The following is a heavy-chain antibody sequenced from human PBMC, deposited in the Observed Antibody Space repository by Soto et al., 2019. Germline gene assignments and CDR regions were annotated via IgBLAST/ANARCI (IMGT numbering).Heavy chain of an antibody. Sequence: PSETLSLTCTVSGGSIRSDYWSWIRQPAGKGLEWIGRIYGSGNTNYNPSLKSRVTMSVDTSKNQFSLKFASVTATDTDVYYCARLMPLYTNTGEVMDVRGQGTTVTVSS. CDR1: GGSIRSDY. J-gene: IGHJ6*02. V-gene: IGHV4-4*07. CDR2: IYGSGNT. CDR3: ARLMPLYTNTGEVMDV. D-gene: IGHD2-2*02.